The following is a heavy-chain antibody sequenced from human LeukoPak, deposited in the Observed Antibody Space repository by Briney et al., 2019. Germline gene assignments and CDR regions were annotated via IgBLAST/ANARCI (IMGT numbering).Heavy chain of an antibody. J-gene: IGHJ6*03. CDR1: GGTFSSYA. CDR2: IIPIFGTA. Sequence: GSSVKVSCKASGGTFSSYAISWVRQAPGQGLEWMGGIIPIFGTANYARKFQGRVTITADESTSTAYMELSSLRSEDTAVYYCARDPMGSGGSPEGYYYYMDVWGKGTTVTISS. CDR3: ARDPMGSGGSPEGYYYYMDV. D-gene: IGHD2-15*01. V-gene: IGHV1-69*01.